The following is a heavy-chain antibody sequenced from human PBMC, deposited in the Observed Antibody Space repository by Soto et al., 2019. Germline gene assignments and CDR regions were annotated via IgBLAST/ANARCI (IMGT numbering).Heavy chain of an antibody. J-gene: IGHJ4*02. CDR1: GFIFSSA. CDR2: ISYDGTNE. Sequence: GGSLRLSCAVSGFIFSSALHWVRQAPGKGLEWVAVISYDGTNENYSDSVKGRFTISRDNSKNRLYLQMNGLGPDDTAVYYCARDLGYCTSTRCYSSQGPLDYWGQGTLVTVSS. D-gene: IGHD2-2*01. CDR3: ARDLGYCTSTRCYSSQGPLDY. V-gene: IGHV3-30-3*01.